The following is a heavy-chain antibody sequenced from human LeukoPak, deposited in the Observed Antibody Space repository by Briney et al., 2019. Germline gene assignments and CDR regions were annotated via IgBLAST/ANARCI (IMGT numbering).Heavy chain of an antibody. CDR3: AIPYSGYP. CDR2: ISHTGDST. Sequence: PGGSLRLSCAASGFTFSSDVMSWFRQAPEKGLEWVSTISHTGDSTYYAKSVKGRFTISRDNSRNTLHLQMKSLRGEDTAVYFCAIPYSGYPWGQGTMVTVSS. D-gene: IGHD5-12*01. CDR1: GFTFSSDV. V-gene: IGHV3-23*01. J-gene: IGHJ3*01.